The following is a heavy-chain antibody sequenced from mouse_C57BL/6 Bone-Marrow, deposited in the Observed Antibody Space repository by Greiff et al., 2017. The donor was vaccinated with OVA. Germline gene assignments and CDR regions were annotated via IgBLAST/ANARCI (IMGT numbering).Heavy chain of an antibody. CDR3: ARSGGLRRFAY. CDR1: GYTFTDYY. Sequence: VQLQQSGAELVRPGASVKLSCKASGYTFTDYYINWVKQRPGQGLEWIARIYPGSGNTYYNEKFKGKATLTAEKSSSTAYMQLSSLTSEDSAVDFCARSGGLRRFAYWGQGTLVTVSA. V-gene: IGHV1-76*01. J-gene: IGHJ3*01. CDR2: IYPGSGNT. D-gene: IGHD2-4*01.